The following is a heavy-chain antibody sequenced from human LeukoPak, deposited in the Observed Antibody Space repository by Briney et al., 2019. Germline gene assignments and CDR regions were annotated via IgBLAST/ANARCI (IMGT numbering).Heavy chain of an antibody. CDR1: GYTFTSYG. CDR3: ARDKNYYDSSHYLDY. Sequence: ASVKVSCKASGYTFTSYGISWVRQAPGQGLEWMGWISAYNGNTNYAQKLQGRVTMTTDTSTSTAYMEPRSLRSDDTAVYYCARDKNYYDSSHYLDYWGQGTLVTVPS. D-gene: IGHD3-22*01. CDR2: ISAYNGNT. V-gene: IGHV1-18*01. J-gene: IGHJ4*02.